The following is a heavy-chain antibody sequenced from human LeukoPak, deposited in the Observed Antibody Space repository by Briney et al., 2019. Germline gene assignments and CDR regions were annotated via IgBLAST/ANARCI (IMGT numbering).Heavy chain of an antibody. J-gene: IGHJ4*02. CDR1: GFTFSSYW. D-gene: IGHD2-15*01. CDR3: ARAPVTSCRGAFCYPFDY. Sequence: GGSLRLSCAASGFTFSSYWMSWVRQAPGKGLEWVANIKQDGGETYYVDSVKGRFTISRDNAKNSLYLQMNSLRVEDAAVYYRARAPVTSCRGAFCYPFDYWGQGTLVTVSS. V-gene: IGHV3-7*03. CDR2: IKQDGGET.